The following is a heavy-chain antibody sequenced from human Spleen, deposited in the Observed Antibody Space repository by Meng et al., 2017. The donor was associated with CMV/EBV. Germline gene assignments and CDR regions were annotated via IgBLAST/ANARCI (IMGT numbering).Heavy chain of an antibody. J-gene: IGHJ3*02. D-gene: IGHD3-22*01. CDR3: AIYDSSGYYPDAFDI. Sequence: GESLKISCAASGFTFNNFAMTWVRQAPGKGLEWVSAISGSGGTTYYADSVRGRFTISRDNSKNTLYLQMNNLRAEDTAIYYCAIYDSSGYYPDAFDIWGQGTMVTVSS. V-gene: IGHV3-23*01. CDR1: GFTFNNFA. CDR2: ISGSGGTT.